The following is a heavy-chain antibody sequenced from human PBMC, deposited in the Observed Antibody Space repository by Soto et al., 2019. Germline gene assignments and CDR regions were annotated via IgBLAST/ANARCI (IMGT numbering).Heavy chain of an antibody. CDR3: ARGEWGGIAAAGTDY. CDR1: GGSFSGYY. Sequence: SETLSLTCAVYGGSFSGYYWSWIRQPPGKGLEWIGEINHSGFTNYNPPLKSRVTISVDTSKNQFSLKVTSVTAADTAVYYCARGEWGGIAAAGTDYWGQGNLVT. D-gene: IGHD6-13*01. CDR2: INHSGFT. J-gene: IGHJ4*02. V-gene: IGHV4-34*01.